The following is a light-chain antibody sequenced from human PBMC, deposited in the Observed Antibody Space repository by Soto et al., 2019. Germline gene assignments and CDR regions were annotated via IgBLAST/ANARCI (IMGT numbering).Light chain of an antibody. Sequence: QSVLTQPPSVSAAPGQKVTISCSGSSSNIGDKYVSWYQQLPVTATKLRIYDNNKRPSGIPDRFSGSKSGTSATLGITGLQTGDEADYYCGTWDASLSAGVVLGGGTKLTVL. CDR3: GTWDASLSAGVV. V-gene: IGLV1-51*01. J-gene: IGLJ2*01. CDR2: DNN. CDR1: SSNIGDKY.